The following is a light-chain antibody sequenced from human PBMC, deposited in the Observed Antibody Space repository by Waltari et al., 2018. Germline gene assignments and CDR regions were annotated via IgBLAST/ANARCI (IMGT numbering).Light chain of an antibody. CDR2: RNK. V-gene: IGLV1-47*01. CDR3: AAWDDSLSVV. CDR1: SSNIGSNY. J-gene: IGLJ2*01. Sequence: QSVLTQPPSASGTPGQRVTISCSGRSSNIGSNYVSWYQQLPGTAPKLLIDRNKQRPSGVPDRFSGSKSGTSASLAISGLRSEDEADYYCAAWDDSLSVVFGGGTKLTVL.